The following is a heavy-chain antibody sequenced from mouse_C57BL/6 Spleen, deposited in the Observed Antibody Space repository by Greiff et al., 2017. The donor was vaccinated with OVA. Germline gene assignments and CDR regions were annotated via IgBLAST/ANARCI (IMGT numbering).Heavy chain of an antibody. Sequence: EVKLEESGPGMVKPSQSLSLTCTVTGYSITSGYDWHWIRHFPGNKLEWMGYISYSGSTNYNPSLKSRISITHDTSKNHFFLKLNSETTEDTATYYCASSNYDWYFDVWGTGTTVTVSS. CDR2: ISYSGST. D-gene: IGHD2-5*01. CDR3: ASSNYDWYFDV. V-gene: IGHV3-1*01. CDR1: GYSITSGYD. J-gene: IGHJ1*03.